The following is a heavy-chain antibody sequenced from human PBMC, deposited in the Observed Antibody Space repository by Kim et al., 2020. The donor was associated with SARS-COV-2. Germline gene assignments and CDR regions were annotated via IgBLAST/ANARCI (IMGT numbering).Heavy chain of an antibody. J-gene: IGHJ6*03. CDR3: GRGTRQWLVWGSYYYYMDV. D-gene: IGHD6-19*01. CDR1: GGSFSGYY. Sequence: SETLSLTCAAYGGSFSGYYWSWIRQPPGKGLEWIGEINHSGSTNYNPSLKSRVTISVDTSKNQFSLKLSSVTAADTAVYYCGRGTRQWLVWGSYYYYMDVWGEGTTVTVSS. V-gene: IGHV4-34*01. CDR2: INHSGST.